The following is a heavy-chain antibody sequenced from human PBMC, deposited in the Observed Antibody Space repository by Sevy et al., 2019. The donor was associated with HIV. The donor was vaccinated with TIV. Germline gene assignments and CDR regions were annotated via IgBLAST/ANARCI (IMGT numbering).Heavy chain of an antibody. CDR3: ARIEPGYSSGWYGVVDY. D-gene: IGHD6-19*01. J-gene: IGHJ4*02. CDR1: GYTFTSYG. CDR2: ISAYNGNT. Sequence: ASMKVSCKASGYTFTSYGISWVRQAPGQGLEWMGWISAYNGNTNYAQKLQGRVTMTTDTSTSTAYMELRSLRSDDTAVYYCARIEPGYSSGWYGVVDYWGQGTLVTVSS. V-gene: IGHV1-18*01.